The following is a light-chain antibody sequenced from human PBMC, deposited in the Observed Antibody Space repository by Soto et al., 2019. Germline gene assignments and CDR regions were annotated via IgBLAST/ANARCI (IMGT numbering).Light chain of an antibody. CDR1: QSVSNY. CDR2: DAS. CDR3: QQRSNWPPWT. V-gene: IGKV3-11*01. J-gene: IGKJ1*01. Sequence: EIVLTQSPATLSLSPGERATLSCRASQSVSNYLAWYQQKPGQAPRLLMYDASNRATGIPARFSGSGSGTDFTLTISSLEPEDYAVYYYQQRSNWPPWTFGQGTKVEIK.